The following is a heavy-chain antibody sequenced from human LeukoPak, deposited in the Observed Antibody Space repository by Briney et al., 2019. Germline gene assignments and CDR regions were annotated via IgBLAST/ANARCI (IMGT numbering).Heavy chain of an antibody. Sequence: GGSLRLSCIASGFTFHKNDMTWIRQGPGLGLGWVSLVTATGEATFYADPVKGRFTISRDNSKNTLYLQMSNLRAEDTAVYYCAKGFDPWGQGTLVTVSS. CDR3: AKGFDP. CDR1: GFTFHKND. J-gene: IGHJ5*02. V-gene: IGHV3-23*01. CDR2: VTATGEAT.